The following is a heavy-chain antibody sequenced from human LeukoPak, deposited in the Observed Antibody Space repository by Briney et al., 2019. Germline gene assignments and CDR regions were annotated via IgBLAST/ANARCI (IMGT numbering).Heavy chain of an antibody. CDR3: ARDLGMATTNFDY. CDR2: IYRNENP. V-gene: IGHV4-4*02. Sequence: PSETLSLTCAVSGGSISSSDWWSWVRQPPGRGLEWIGYIYRNENPNYNPSLKSRVTMSVDKSKNQFSLRLSSVTAADTAVYYCARDLGMATTNFDYWGQGTLVTVSS. CDR1: GGSISSSDW. J-gene: IGHJ4*02. D-gene: IGHD5-24*01.